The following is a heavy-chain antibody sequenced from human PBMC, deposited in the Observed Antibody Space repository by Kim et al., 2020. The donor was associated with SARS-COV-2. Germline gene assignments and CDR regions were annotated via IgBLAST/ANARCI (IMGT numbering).Heavy chain of an antibody. Sequence: SETLSLTCTVSGGSISSSSYYWGWIRQPPGKGLEWIGSIYYSGSTYYNPSLKSRVTISVDTSKNQFSLKLSSVTAADTAVYYSAGEAVAIGHYYYYGMDVWGQGTAVTISS. CDR2: IYYSGST. CDR1: GGSISSSSYY. V-gene: IGHV4-39*01. D-gene: IGHD2-2*01. CDR3: AGEAVAIGHYYYYGMDV. J-gene: IGHJ6*02.